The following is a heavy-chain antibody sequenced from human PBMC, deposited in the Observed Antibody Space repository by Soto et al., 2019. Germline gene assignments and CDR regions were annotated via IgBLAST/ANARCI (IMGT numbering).Heavy chain of an antibody. Sequence: QVQLQESGPRLVKPSETLSLTCTVSDGSISSYFWSWIRQSPGKGLEWIGYVYNTGTTNYNPSLKSRVTISLATSKNQFSLKLISVTAADTALYYCARGGSNWPHYYFDSWGQGIRVTVSS. CDR1: DGSISSYF. D-gene: IGHD6-6*01. V-gene: IGHV4-4*08. J-gene: IGHJ4*02. CDR2: VYNTGTT. CDR3: ARGGSNWPHYYFDS.